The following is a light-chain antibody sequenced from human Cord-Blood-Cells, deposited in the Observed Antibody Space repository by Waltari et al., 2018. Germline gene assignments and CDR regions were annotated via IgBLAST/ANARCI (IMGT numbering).Light chain of an antibody. J-gene: IGKJ5*01. CDR3: QQSCNSPWT. Sequence: SPSVGERVTITCRASQSISSYLNWYQQKPGKAPKLLIYAASNLKIGIPPRFSGSGSGTDFTLTISSLQPEDFVVYYCQQSCNSPWTFGQGTRLEIK. V-gene: IGKV1-39*01. CDR2: AAS. CDR1: QSISSY.